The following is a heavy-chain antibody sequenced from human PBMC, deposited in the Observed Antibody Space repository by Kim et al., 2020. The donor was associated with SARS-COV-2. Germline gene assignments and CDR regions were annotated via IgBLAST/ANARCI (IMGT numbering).Heavy chain of an antibody. V-gene: IGHV3-9*01. CDR1: GFTFGNYA. Sequence: GGSLRLSCAASGFTFGNYAMHWVRQAPGKGLEWVSGISWNSGSTGYADSVKGRFTISRDNAKNSLYLQMNSLRAEDTALYYCAKDIDSSISDAYDRWGQEGILSVSS. D-gene: IGHD6-13*01. CDR3: AKDIDSSISDAYDR. J-gene: IGHJ3*02. CDR2: ISWNSGST.